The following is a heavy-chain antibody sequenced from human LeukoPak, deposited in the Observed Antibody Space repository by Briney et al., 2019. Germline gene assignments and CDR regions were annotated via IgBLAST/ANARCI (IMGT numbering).Heavy chain of an antibody. CDR1: GFTFSSYW. CDR2: IKQDGSEK. Sequence: PGGSLRLYCAASGFTFSSYWMSWVRQAPGKGLEWVANIKQDGSEKYYVDSVKGRFTISRDNSKNTLYLQMNSLRAEDTAVYYCARDYCSSTTCYGLDVWGQGTTVTVSS. D-gene: IGHD2-2*01. J-gene: IGHJ6*02. V-gene: IGHV3-7*01. CDR3: ARDYCSSTTCYGLDV.